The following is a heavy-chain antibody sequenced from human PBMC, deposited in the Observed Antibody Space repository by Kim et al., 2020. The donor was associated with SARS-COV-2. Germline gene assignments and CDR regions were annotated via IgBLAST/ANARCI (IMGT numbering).Heavy chain of an antibody. CDR2: ISGSGGST. D-gene: IGHD3-3*01. V-gene: IGHV3-23*01. CDR3: AKDQYPDYDFWSADMGGY. CDR1: GFTFSSYA. Sequence: GGSLRLSCAASGFTFSSYAMSWVRQAPGKGLEWVSAISGSGGSTYYADSVKGRLTISRDNSKNTLYLQMNSLRAEDTAVYYCAKDQYPDYDFWSADMGGYWGQGTLVTVSS. J-gene: IGHJ4*02.